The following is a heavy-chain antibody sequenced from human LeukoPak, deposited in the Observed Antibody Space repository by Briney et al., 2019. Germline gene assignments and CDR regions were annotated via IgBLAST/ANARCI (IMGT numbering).Heavy chain of an antibody. CDR3: AHKPTGTGKYYFDY. Sequence: ESGPTLVKPTPTLTLTCTFSGFSLSTSGVGVGWIGQPPGKALDWLALIYWNDDKRYSPSLKSRLTITKDTSKNQVVLTMTNMDPVDTATYYCAHKPTGTGKYYFDYWGQGTLVTVSS. V-gene: IGHV2-5*01. D-gene: IGHD1-1*01. J-gene: IGHJ4*02. CDR1: GFSLSTSGVG. CDR2: IYWNDDK.